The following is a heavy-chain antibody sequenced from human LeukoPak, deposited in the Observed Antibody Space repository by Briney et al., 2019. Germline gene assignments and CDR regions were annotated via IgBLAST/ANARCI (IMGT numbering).Heavy chain of an antibody. D-gene: IGHD3-10*01. CDR3: AGDTRGFDY. CDR1: SVSISNYY. Sequence: PSETLSLTCSVSSVSISNYYWNWIRQPPGKGLEWIGCIHYTGGTNYNPSLMSRVTILIDTSKSQFSLKLSSVTAADTAVYYCAGDTRGFDYWGQGTLVTVSS. J-gene: IGHJ4*02. V-gene: IGHV4-59*01. CDR2: IHYTGGT.